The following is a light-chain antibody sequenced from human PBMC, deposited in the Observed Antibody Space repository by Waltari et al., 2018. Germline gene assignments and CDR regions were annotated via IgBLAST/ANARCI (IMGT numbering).Light chain of an antibody. Sequence: QSALTQPASVSGSPGQSITISCTGTTSDVGGYNYVSQYQPHPDKAPKLMIYEVTNRPSGISNRFSGSKSGNTASLTISGLQADDEADYHCSSYAGSSTWVFGGGTKVTVL. CDR2: EVT. V-gene: IGLV2-14*01. CDR3: SSYAGSSTWV. J-gene: IGLJ3*02. CDR1: TSDVGGYNY.